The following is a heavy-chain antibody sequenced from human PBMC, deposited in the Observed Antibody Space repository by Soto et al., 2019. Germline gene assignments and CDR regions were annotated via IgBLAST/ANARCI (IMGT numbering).Heavy chain of an antibody. D-gene: IGHD6-13*01. J-gene: IGHJ4*02. CDR1: GFTFSSYS. CDR2: ISSSSSYI. CDR3: ARGHRRSSPFDY. Sequence: PGGSLRLSCAASGFTFSSYSMNWVRQAPGKGLEWVSSISSSSSYIYYADSVKGRFTISRDNAKNSLYLQMNSLRAEDTAVYYCARGHRRSSPFDYWGQGTLVTVSS. V-gene: IGHV3-21*01.